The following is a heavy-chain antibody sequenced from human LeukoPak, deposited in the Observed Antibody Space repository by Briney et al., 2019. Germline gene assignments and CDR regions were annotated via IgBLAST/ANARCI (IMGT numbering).Heavy chain of an antibody. Sequence: SETLSLTCTVSGGSISNYYWSWIRQPPGKGLEWIGYIYYRGSTNYNPSLKSRVTSSVDTSKNQFSLKLNSVTAADTAVYYCARGGDYGDLRYFDYWGQGTLVTVSS. CDR1: GGSISNYY. J-gene: IGHJ4*02. D-gene: IGHD4-17*01. CDR3: ARGGDYGDLRYFDY. CDR2: IYYRGST. V-gene: IGHV4-59*01.